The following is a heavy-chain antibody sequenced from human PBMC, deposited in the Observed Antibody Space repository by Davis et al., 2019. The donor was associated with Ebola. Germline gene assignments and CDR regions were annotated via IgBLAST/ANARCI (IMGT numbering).Heavy chain of an antibody. CDR1: GFTFSSYE. CDR3: ARDWDLWFRELLHYYYYGMDV. Sequence: GESLKISCAASGFTFSSYEMNWVRQAPGKGLEWVSYISSSGSTIYYADPVKGRFTISRDNAKNSLSLQMNSLRDEDTAVYYCARDWDLWFRELLHYYYYGMDVWGQGTTVTVSS. D-gene: IGHD3-10*01. V-gene: IGHV3-48*03. J-gene: IGHJ6*02. CDR2: ISSSGSTI.